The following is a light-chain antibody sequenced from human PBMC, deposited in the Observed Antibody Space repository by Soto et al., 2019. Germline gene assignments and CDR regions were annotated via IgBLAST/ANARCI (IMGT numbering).Light chain of an antibody. CDR1: QGTSSA. J-gene: IGKJ1*01. CDR3: QQSYSTPWT. V-gene: IGKV1-39*01. Sequence: DIEMTQSTSSLSASVGDRVTITCRASQGTSSALAWYQQKQGKAPKILIYAASSLPSGVPSRFSGSRSGTDFTLTVSSLQPEDVKTYYCQQSYSTPWTFGQGTKV. CDR2: AAS.